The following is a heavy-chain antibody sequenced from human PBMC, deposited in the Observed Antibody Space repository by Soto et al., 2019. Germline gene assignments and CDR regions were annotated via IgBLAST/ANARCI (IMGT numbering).Heavy chain of an antibody. CDR3: ARESRPPPWYDYIWGSYRTT. V-gene: IGHV3-66*01. J-gene: IGHJ5*02. CDR2: IYSGGST. D-gene: IGHD3-16*02. CDR1: GFTVSSNY. Sequence: GGSLRLSCAASGFTVSSNYMSWVRQAPGKGLEWVSVIYSGGSTYYADSVKGRFTISRDNSKNTLYLQMNSLRAEDTAVYYCARESRPPPWYDYIWGSYRTTWGQGTLVTVSS.